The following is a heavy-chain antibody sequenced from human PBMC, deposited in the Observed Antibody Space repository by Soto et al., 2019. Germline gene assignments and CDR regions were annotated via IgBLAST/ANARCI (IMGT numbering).Heavy chain of an antibody. Sequence: SETLSLTCTVSGGSISSGDYYWSWIRQPPGKGLEWIGYIYYSGSTYYNPSLKSRVTISVDTSKNQFSLRLSSVTAADTAVYYCARVQPFIGGLDYWGQGTLVTVSS. CDR2: IYYSGST. V-gene: IGHV4-30-4*01. CDR1: GGSISSGDYY. D-gene: IGHD3-10*01. CDR3: ARVQPFIGGLDY. J-gene: IGHJ4*02.